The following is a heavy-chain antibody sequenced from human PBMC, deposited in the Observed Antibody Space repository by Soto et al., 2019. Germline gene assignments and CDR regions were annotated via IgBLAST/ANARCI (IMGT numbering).Heavy chain of an antibody. CDR1: GGSISSSSYY. J-gene: IGHJ4*02. Sequence: QLLESGPGLVKPSETLSLTCTVSGGSISSSSYYWGWIRQPPGKGLEWIGSIYYSGSTYYNPSLKSRVTISVDTSKNQFSLKLSSVTAADTAVYYCARQAYSGSSKFDYWGQGTLVTVSS. CDR2: IYYSGST. CDR3: ARQAYSGSSKFDY. V-gene: IGHV4-39*01. D-gene: IGHD1-26*01.